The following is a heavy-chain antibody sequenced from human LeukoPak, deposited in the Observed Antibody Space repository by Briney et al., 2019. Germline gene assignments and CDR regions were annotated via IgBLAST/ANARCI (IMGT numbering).Heavy chain of an antibody. D-gene: IGHD2-2*01. Sequence: PGGSLRLSCAASGFTFSSYAMHWVRQAPGKGLEWVAVISYDGSNKYYADSVKGRFTISRDNSKNTLYLQMNSLRAEDTAVYYCARAGYCSGTGCYPGPFDYWGQGTLVTVSS. V-gene: IGHV3-30-3*01. CDR3: ARAGYCSGTGCYPGPFDY. CDR1: GFTFSSYA. CDR2: ISYDGSNK. J-gene: IGHJ4*02.